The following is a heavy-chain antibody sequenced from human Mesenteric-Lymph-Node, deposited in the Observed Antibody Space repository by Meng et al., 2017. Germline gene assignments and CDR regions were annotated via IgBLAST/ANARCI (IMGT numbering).Heavy chain of an antibody. Sequence: GRRQVAGHGLVKPSQPLSLTCTVSGWSINSGDYYWGWIRQPPGKGLEWIGYIYYTGRTYYNPSLKSRVTISMDTSKNQFSLRLSSVTAADTAVYYCARNYYFDYWGQGTLVTVSS. V-gene: IGHV4-30-4*01. J-gene: IGHJ4*02. CDR2: IYYTGRT. CDR1: GWSINSGDYY. CDR3: ARNYYFDY.